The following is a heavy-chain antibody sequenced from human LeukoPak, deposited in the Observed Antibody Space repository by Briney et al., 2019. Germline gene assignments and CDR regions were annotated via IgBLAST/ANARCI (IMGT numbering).Heavy chain of an antibody. V-gene: IGHV7-4-1*02. Sequence: ASVKVSCKASGYTVTSYSMNWVRQAPGQGLEYMGWINANTGNPTYAQGFTGRFVFSLDTSVSTAYLQISSLKAEDTAVYYCARDFPARDWFFDLWGRGTLVTVSS. CDR2: INANTGNP. CDR1: GYTVTSYS. CDR3: ARDFPARDWFFDL. J-gene: IGHJ2*01.